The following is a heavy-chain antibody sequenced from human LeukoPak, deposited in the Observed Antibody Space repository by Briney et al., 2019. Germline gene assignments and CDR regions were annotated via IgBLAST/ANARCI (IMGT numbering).Heavy chain of an antibody. V-gene: IGHV3-33*01. CDR1: GLTFSIYV. CDR3: ARGVLKYSSGWYGDY. CDR2: IWYDGSNK. D-gene: IGHD6-19*01. Sequence: GGSLRLSCAPWGLTFSIYVMQCVRQAPGKGLEWVAIIWYDGSNKYYADSVKGRFTISRDNSENTLYLQMNSLRAEDTAVYYCARGVLKYSSGWYGDYWGQGTLVTVSS. J-gene: IGHJ4*02.